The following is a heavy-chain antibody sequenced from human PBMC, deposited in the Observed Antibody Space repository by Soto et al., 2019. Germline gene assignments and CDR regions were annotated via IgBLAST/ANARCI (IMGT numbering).Heavy chain of an antibody. J-gene: IGHJ5*02. CDR2: INAGNGNT. CDR1: GYTFTSYA. Sequence: ASVKVSCKASGYTFTSYAMHWVRQAPGQRLEWMGWINAGNGNTKYSQKFQGRVTITRDTSASTAYMELSSLRSEDTAVYYCARAPGSGEQWPLKWFDPWGQGTLVTVSS. V-gene: IGHV1-3*01. CDR3: ARAPGSGEQWPLKWFDP. D-gene: IGHD6-19*01.